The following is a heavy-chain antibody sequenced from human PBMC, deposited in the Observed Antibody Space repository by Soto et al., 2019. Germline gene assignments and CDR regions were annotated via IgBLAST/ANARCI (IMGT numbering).Heavy chain of an antibody. D-gene: IGHD6-13*01. V-gene: IGHV3-74*01. CDR2: INSDGSTT. Sequence: EVQLVESGGGLVQPGGSLRLSCAASGFTFSNDWMHWVRQPPGEGLVWVSRINSDGSTTNNADSVKGRFTISRDNAKNTLHLQMNSLRVEDTAMYYCARVGASTWYCGKGTLVTVSS. J-gene: IGHJ1*01. CDR3: ARVGASTWY. CDR1: GFTFSNDW.